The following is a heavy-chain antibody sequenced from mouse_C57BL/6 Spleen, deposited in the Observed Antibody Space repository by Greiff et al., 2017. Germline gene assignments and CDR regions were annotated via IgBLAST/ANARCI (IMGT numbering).Heavy chain of an antibody. V-gene: IGHV1-22*01. D-gene: IGHD1-1*01. Sequence: EVKLVESGPELVKPGASVKMSCKASGYTFTDYNMHWVKQSHGKSLEWIGYLNPNNGGTSYNQKFKGKATLTVNKSSSTAYMELRSLTSEDSTVYYCARWGRYYGSSERYYYALDYWGQGTSVTVSS. CDR3: ARWGRYYGSSERYYYALDY. J-gene: IGHJ4*01. CDR1: GYTFTDYN. CDR2: LNPNNGGT.